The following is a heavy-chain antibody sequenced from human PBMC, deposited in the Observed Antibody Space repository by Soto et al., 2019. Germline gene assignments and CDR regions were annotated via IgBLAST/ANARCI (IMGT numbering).Heavy chain of an antibody. V-gene: IGHV3-11*01. J-gene: IGHJ5*02. D-gene: IGHD3-10*01. CDR1: GFNFNDYT. CDR3: SRDAWGGP. CDR2: INGDGTTT. Sequence: QVQLLQSGEGWVKPGGSLRLPVAASGFNFNDYTMSWIRQAPGKGLEWVADINGDGTTTHYADSVKGRFTISRDNAKKSVYLQMISLRVDDTAVYYCSRDAWGGPSGQGTMVTVSS.